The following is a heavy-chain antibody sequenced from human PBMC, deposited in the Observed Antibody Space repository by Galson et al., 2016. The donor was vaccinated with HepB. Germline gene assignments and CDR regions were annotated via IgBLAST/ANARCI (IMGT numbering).Heavy chain of an antibody. CDR2: ISYDGTYK. D-gene: IGHD3-22*01. CDR1: GFNLSTYA. V-gene: IGHV3-30*04. Sequence: SLRLSCAASGFNLSTYALHWVRQTPGKGLEWVAVISYDGTYKYYADSVRGRFTISRDNSKNTLYLQMNSLRTEDTAVYYCARQKSYFDSSGLAYWGQGTLVTVSS. CDR3: ARQKSYFDSSGLAY. J-gene: IGHJ4*02.